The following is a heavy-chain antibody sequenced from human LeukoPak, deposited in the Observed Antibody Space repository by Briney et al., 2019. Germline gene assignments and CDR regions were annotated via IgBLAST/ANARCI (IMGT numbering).Heavy chain of an antibody. D-gene: IGHD5-24*01. CDR2: IWYDGSNK. Sequence: PGGSLRLSCATSGFTFTSYGMHWVRQAPGKGLEWVAVIWYDGSNKYYADSVKGRFTISRDDSKNTLYLQMNSLRAEDTAVYYCARDRAIDWGQGTLVTVSP. J-gene: IGHJ4*02. CDR1: GFTFTSYG. CDR3: ARDRAID. V-gene: IGHV3-33*01.